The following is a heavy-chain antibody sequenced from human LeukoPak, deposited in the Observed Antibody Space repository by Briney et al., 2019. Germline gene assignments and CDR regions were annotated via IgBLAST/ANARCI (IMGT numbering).Heavy chain of an antibody. CDR2: IKQDGNEK. D-gene: IGHD2-2*01. CDR3: ARDRCSSTSCFFDY. Sequence: GGSLRLSCAASGFTFSSYWMGWVRQAPGKGLEWVANIKQDGNEKYYVDSVKGRFTISRDNAKNSLYLQMNSPRAEDTAVYYCARDRCSSTSCFFDYWGQGTLVTVSS. V-gene: IGHV3-7*01. J-gene: IGHJ4*02. CDR1: GFTFSSYW.